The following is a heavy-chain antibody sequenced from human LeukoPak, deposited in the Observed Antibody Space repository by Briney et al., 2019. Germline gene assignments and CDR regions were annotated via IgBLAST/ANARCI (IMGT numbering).Heavy chain of an antibody. CDR1: GFTFSSYG. D-gene: IGHD5-24*01. J-gene: IGHJ4*02. CDR3: AREIVEMATISGFDY. Sequence: GRSLRLSCAASGFTFSSYGMHWVRQAPGKGLEWVAVIWYDGSNKYYADSVKGRFTISRDNSKNTLYLQMNSLRAEDTAVYYCAREIVEMATISGFDYWGQGTLVTVSS. CDR2: IWYDGSNK. V-gene: IGHV3-33*01.